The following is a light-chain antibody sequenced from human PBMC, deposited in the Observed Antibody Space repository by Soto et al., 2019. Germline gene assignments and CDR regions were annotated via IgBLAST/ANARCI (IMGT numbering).Light chain of an antibody. CDR3: QQYGSSPPIT. CDR1: QSVSSSY. J-gene: IGKJ5*01. V-gene: IGKV3-20*01. CDR2: GAS. Sequence: EIVLTQSPGTLSLSPGERATLSCRASQSVSSSYLAWYQQKPGQAPRLLIYGASSRATGIPDRFSGSGSGTEFTLSISRLEPEDFAVYYCQQYGSSPPITFGQGTRLEI.